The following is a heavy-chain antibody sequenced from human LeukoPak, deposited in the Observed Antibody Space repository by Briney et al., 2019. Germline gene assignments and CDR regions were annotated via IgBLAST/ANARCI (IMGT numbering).Heavy chain of an antibody. CDR1: GFTFSTYN. CDR3: ARDGAENVLRFLEWSTHAFDI. D-gene: IGHD3-3*01. Sequence: PGGPLRLSCAASGFTFSTYNMNWVRQAPGKGLEWVSSITSSSTYIYYADSVKGRFTISRDNSKNTLYLQMNSLRAEDTAVYYCARDGAENVLRFLEWSTHAFDIWGQGTMVTVSS. CDR2: ITSSSTYI. J-gene: IGHJ3*02. V-gene: IGHV3-21*01.